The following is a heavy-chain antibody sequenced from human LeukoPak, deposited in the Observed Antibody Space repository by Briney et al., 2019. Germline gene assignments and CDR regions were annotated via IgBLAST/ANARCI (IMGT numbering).Heavy chain of an antibody. V-gene: IGHV3-20*04. Sequence: GGSLRLSCAASGFTFDDYGMSWVRQAPGKGLEWVSGINWNGGSTGYADSVKGRFTISRDNAKNSLYLQMNSLRAEDTALYYCARDTLGYDSSALFDYWGQGTLVTVSS. CDR1: GFTFDDYG. CDR2: INWNGGST. J-gene: IGHJ4*02. D-gene: IGHD3-22*01. CDR3: ARDTLGYDSSALFDY.